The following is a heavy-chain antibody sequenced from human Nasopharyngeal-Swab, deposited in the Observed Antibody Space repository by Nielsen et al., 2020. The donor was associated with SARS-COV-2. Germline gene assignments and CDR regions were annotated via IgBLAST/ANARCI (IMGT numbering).Heavy chain of an antibody. CDR1: GGSIRSYY. CDR2: IYYSGST. V-gene: IGHV4-59*01. J-gene: IGHJ6*02. Sequence: GSLRLSCTVSGGSIRSYYWRWIRQPPGKGLEWIGYIYYSGSTNYNPSLKSRVTISEDTSENQFSLRLSSVTAAGTAVYYCARVSGYCSGDSCYGNFYYYGMDVWGQGTTVTVSS. D-gene: IGHD2-15*01. CDR3: ARVSGYCSGDSCYGNFYYYGMDV.